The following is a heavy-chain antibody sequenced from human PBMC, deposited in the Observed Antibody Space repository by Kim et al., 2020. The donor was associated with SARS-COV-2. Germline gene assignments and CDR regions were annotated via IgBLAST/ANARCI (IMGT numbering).Heavy chain of an antibody. D-gene: IGHD4-17*01. V-gene: IGHV3-21*01. Sequence: GGSLRLSCAASGFTFSSYSMNWVRQAPGKGLEWVSSISSSSSYIYYADSVKGRFTISRDNAKNSLYLQMNSLRAEDTAVYYCARGSGSGLRSLRFDYWGQGTLVTVSS. J-gene: IGHJ4*02. CDR1: GFTFSSYS. CDR3: ARGSGSGLRSLRFDY. CDR2: ISSSSSYI.